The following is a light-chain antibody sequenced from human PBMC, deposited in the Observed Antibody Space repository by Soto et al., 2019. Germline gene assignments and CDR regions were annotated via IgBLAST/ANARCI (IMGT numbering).Light chain of an antibody. J-gene: IGKJ5*01. Sequence: PSSLSASVGDRVTITCQASRDITDYLNWYQQKPGKAPKLLIYDASNLETGVPSRFSGSGSGTDFTFTISSLQPEDIATYYCQHCDSLPLTFGQGTRLEIK. V-gene: IGKV1-33*01. CDR3: QHCDSLPLT. CDR1: RDITDY. CDR2: DAS.